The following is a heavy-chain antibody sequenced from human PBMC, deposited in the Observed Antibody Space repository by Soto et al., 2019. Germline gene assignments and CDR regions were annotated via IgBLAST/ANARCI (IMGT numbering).Heavy chain of an antibody. CDR3: VRDEFGLGIDY. CDR2: INSDGSDS. J-gene: IGHJ4*02. Sequence: EVQLVESGGGLVQPGGSLRLSCAASGFTFSSYWMHWVRQTPGKGLAWVSHINSDGSDSTYADSVKGRFTISRDNAKNTLYLQMNSLRAEDTAVYYCVRDEFGLGIDYWGLGTLVTVSS. V-gene: IGHV3-74*01. D-gene: IGHD3-16*01. CDR1: GFTFSSYW.